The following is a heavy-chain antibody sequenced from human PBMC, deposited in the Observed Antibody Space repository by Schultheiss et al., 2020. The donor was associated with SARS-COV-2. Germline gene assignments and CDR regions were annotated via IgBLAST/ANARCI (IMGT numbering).Heavy chain of an antibody. CDR3: ARESGSSWLYYGMDV. CDR2: ISGSGGST. Sequence: GESLKISCAASGFTFSSYDMHWVRQATGKGLEWVSAISGSGGSTYYADSVKGRFTISRDNSKNTLYLQMNSLRAEDTAVYYCARESGSSWLYYGMDVWGQGTTVTVSS. D-gene: IGHD6-13*01. V-gene: IGHV3-23*01. CDR1: GFTFSSYD. J-gene: IGHJ6*02.